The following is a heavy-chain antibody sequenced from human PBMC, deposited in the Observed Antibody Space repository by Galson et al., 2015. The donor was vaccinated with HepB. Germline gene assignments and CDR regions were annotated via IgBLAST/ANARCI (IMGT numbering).Heavy chain of an antibody. Sequence: SVKVSCKASGYTFTGYYMHWVRQAPGQGLEWMGWINPNSGGTNYAQKFQGRVTMTRDTSISTAYMELSRLRSDDTAVYYCARAQAYCSSTSCPDAFDIWGQGTMVTVSS. CDR1: GYTFTGYY. D-gene: IGHD2-2*01. J-gene: IGHJ3*02. V-gene: IGHV1-2*02. CDR2: INPNSGGT. CDR3: ARAQAYCSSTSCPDAFDI.